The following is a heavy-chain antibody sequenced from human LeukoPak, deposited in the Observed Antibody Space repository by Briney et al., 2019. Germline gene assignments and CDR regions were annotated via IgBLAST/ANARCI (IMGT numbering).Heavy chain of an antibody. V-gene: IGHV1-2*04. CDR2: INPNSGGT. CDR1: GYTFTGYY. D-gene: IGHD3-3*01. CDR3: ARIPPDDFWSGPKYYFDY. Sequence: ASVTVSFKASGYTFTGYYMHWVRQAPGQGLEWMGWINPNSGGTNYAQKFQGWVTMTRDTSISTAYMELSRLRSDDTAVYYCARIPPDDFWSGPKYYFDYWGQGALVTVSS. J-gene: IGHJ4*02.